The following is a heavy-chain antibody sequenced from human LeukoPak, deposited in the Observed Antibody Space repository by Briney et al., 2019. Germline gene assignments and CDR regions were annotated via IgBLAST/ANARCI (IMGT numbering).Heavy chain of an antibody. CDR3: ARSPTVDDYYYYMDV. CDR2: IIPIFGTA. J-gene: IGHJ6*03. CDR1: GGTFSSYA. V-gene: IGHV1-69*06. Sequence: GASVKVSCKASGGTFSSYAISWVRQAPGQGLEWMGGIIPIFGTANYAQKFQGRVTITADKSTSTAYMELSSLRSEDTAVYYCARSPTVDDYYYYMDVWSKGTTVTVSS. D-gene: IGHD4-17*01.